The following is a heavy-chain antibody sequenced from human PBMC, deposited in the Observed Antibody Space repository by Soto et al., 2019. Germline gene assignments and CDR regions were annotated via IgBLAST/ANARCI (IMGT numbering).Heavy chain of an antibody. CDR3: ARVEYSSSSSTTINYYYYYMDV. D-gene: IGHD6-6*01. V-gene: IGHV4-59*01. CDR2: IYYSGST. Sequence: SRQPPGKGLEWIGYIYYSGSTNYNPSLKSRVTISVDTSKNQFSLKLSSVTAADTAVYYCARVEYSSSSSTTINYYYYYMDVWGKGTTVTVSS. J-gene: IGHJ6*03.